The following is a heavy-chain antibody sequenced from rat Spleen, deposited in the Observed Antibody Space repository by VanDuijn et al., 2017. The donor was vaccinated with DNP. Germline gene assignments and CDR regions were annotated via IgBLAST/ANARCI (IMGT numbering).Heavy chain of an antibody. CDR3: ASLNNYNWFAY. J-gene: IGHJ3*01. V-gene: IGHV5-7*01. Sequence: EVQLVESGGGLVQPGRSMKLSCAASGFTFTNFPMAWVRQAPKKGLEWVATIINDGSSTYYRDSVKGRFTISRDNAKSTLYLQMDSLRSEDTATYYCASLNNYNWFAYWGQGTLVTVSS. D-gene: IGHD1-10*01. CDR2: IINDGSST. CDR1: GFTFTNFP.